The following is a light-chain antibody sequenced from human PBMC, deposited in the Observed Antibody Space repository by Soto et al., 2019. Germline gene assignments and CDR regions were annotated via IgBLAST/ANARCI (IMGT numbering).Light chain of an antibody. Sequence: EIMFTQSPATLSLSPGERATLSCRASQSVSSHLAWYAQKPGQAPRLLIYDASNRDTGIRARFGCSGAGTECTRAISSLEPEDVAVYCCQQRSNSTLTFGGGAKVDIK. V-gene: IGKV3-11*01. CDR1: QSVSSH. CDR2: DAS. CDR3: QQRSNSTLT. J-gene: IGKJ4*01.